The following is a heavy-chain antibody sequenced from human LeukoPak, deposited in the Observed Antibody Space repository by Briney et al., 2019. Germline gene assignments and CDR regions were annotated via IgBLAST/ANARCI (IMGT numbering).Heavy chain of an antibody. CDR1: GGSFSGYY. D-gene: IGHD2-2*01. J-gene: IGHJ6*03. Sequence: SETLSLTCAVYGGSFSGYYWSWLRQPPGKGLEWIGEINHSGSTNYNPSLKSRVTISVDTSKKQFSLKLRSVTAADTAVCYCARVGRYCSSSSCYPRVYYIDVWGKGTTVTVSS. V-gene: IGHV4-34*01. CDR2: INHSGST. CDR3: ARVGRYCSSSSCYPRVYYIDV.